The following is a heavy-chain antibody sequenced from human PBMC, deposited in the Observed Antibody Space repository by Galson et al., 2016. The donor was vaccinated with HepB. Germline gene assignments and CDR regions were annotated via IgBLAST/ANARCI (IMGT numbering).Heavy chain of an antibody. Sequence: SVKVSCKASGYTFTSYSISWVRQAPGQGLEWMGWITDYNGNTNYAQKLQGRVTMTTDKSTSTAYMELRSLRSDDTAVYYCARERPYCSSTSCYGAWFDPWGQGTLVTVSS. V-gene: IGHV1-18*01. J-gene: IGHJ5*02. D-gene: IGHD2-2*01. CDR1: GYTFTSYS. CDR3: ARERPYCSSTSCYGAWFDP. CDR2: ITDYNGNT.